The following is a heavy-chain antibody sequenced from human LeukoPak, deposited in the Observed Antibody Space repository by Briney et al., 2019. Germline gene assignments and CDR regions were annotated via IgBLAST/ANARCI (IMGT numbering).Heavy chain of an antibody. Sequence: PGRSMRPSSAPATLILTRESMHCDRQVPGKLRVWVSRTLTDGTSTMYTDSMEGPFTLSRDNAKNTLNLQMNSLGAGDTAVYYCARECQSIVGAESWFDPWGQGTLVTVCS. J-gene: IGHJ5*02. CDR1: TLILTRES. CDR3: ARECQSIVGAESWFDP. D-gene: IGHD1-26*01. V-gene: IGHV3-74*03. CDR2: TLTDGTST.